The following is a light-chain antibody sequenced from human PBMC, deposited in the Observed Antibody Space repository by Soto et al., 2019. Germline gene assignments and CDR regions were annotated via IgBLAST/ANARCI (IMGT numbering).Light chain of an antibody. CDR2: AAS. Sequence: DIQMTQSPSSLSASVGDRVIITCRASQSISIYLNWYQQKPGKAPKLLISAASSLQSGVPSRFSGSGSGTDFTLTISSLQPDDFATYYCQQSFSLSTFGGGTKVEI. V-gene: IGKV1-39*01. CDR1: QSISIY. J-gene: IGKJ4*01. CDR3: QQSFSLST.